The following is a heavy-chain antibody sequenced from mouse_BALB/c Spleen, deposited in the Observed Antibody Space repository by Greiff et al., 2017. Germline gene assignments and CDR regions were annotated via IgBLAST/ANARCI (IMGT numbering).Heavy chain of an antibody. V-gene: IGHV1S137*01. J-gene: IGHJ3*01. CDR3: AREGDYGNPFAY. D-gene: IGHD2-1*01. CDR1: GYTFTDYA. CDR2: ISTYYGDA. Sequence: VQVVESGAELVRPGVSVKISCKGSGYTFTDYAMHWVKQSHAKSLEWIGVISTYYGDASYNQKFKGKATMTVDKSSSTAYMELARLTSEDSAIYYCAREGDYGNPFAYWGQGTLVTVSA.